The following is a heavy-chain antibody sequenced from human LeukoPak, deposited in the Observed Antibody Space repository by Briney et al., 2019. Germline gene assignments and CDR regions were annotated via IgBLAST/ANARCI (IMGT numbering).Heavy chain of an antibody. CDR2: IYPHDSST. Sequence: GESLKISCQGSGYNFISNWIGWLRQTPGKGLEFLGIIYPHDSSTIYSPSFQGQVTVSVDKSITTAYLQLNSLKASDTGMYYCARVDRRGYSDYTAILPDYWGQGTLVTVSS. CDR3: ARVDRRGYSDYTAILPDY. J-gene: IGHJ4*02. D-gene: IGHD5-12*01. V-gene: IGHV5-51*01. CDR1: GYNFISNW.